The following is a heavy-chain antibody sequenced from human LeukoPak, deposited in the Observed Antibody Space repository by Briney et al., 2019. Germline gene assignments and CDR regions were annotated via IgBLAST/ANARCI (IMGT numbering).Heavy chain of an antibody. CDR1: GFTFSSYE. J-gene: IGHJ4*02. D-gene: IGHD6-13*01. Sequence: PGGSLRLSCAASGFTFSSYEMNWVRQAPGKGLEWISYISSSGSTMYYADSVKGRFTISRDNAKNSLYPQMNSLRAEDTAIYYCASSSWYALDYWGQGTLVTVSS. V-gene: IGHV3-48*03. CDR2: ISSSGSTM. CDR3: ASSSWYALDY.